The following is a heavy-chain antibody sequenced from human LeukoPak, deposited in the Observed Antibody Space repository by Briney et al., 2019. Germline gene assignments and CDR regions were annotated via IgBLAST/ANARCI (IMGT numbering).Heavy chain of an antibody. CDR2: IYSGGST. CDR3: ARVLRVHSNWFDP. CDR1: GFTFSSNY. Sequence: PGGSLRLSCAASGFTFSSNYMSWVRQAPGKGLEWVSVIYSGGSTYYADSVKGRFTISRDSSKNTLYLQMNSLRAEDTAVYYCARVLRVHSNWFDPWGQGTLVTVSS. J-gene: IGHJ5*02. V-gene: IGHV3-66*02. D-gene: IGHD1-1*01.